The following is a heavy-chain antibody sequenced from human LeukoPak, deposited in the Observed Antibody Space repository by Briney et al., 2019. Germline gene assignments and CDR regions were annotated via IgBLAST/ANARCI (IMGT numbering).Heavy chain of an antibody. CDR2: IKSKTDGGTT. Sequence: GGSLRLSCAASGFTFSNAWMSWVRQAPGKGLEWVGRIKSKTDGGTTEYAAPVKGRFTISRDDSKNTLYLQMNSLKTEDTAVYYWAVGVIQSTVAISGQGTMFTVSS. J-gene: IGHJ3*02. CDR3: AVGVIQSTVAI. V-gene: IGHV3-15*01. D-gene: IGHD3-10*01. CDR1: GFTFSNAW.